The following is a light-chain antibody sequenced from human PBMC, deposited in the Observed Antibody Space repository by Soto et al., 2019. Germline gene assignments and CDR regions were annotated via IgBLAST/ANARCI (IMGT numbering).Light chain of an antibody. CDR3: QHYSSSPPEFT. CDR1: QSVSSSY. J-gene: IGKJ3*01. Sequence: EIVLTQSPGTLSLSPGERATLSCRASQSVSSSYLAWYQQRPGQAPRLLIFGASYRATGIPDRFGGSGSGTDFTLTISRLEPEDFAVYYCQHYSSSPPEFTFGPGTKVDIK. V-gene: IGKV3-20*01. CDR2: GAS.